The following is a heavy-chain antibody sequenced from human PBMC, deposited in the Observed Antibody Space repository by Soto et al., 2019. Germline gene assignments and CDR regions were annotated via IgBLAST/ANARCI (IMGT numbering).Heavy chain of an antibody. CDR2: ISWDGGST. Sequence: GGSLRLSXAASGFTFDEYTIHWDRQAPGEGLEWVSLISWDGGSTYYADSVKGRYTISRDNRKNSLYLEMNSLRTEDTALYYCAKDMSVAAMNDYYYYGMDVWGQGTTVTVSS. J-gene: IGHJ6*02. CDR3: AKDMSVAAMNDYYYYGMDV. D-gene: IGHD2-15*01. V-gene: IGHV3-43*01. CDR1: GFTFDEYT.